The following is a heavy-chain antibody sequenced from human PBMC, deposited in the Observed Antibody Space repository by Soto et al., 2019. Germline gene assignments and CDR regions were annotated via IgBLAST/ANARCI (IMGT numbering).Heavy chain of an antibody. J-gene: IGHJ6*02. CDR3: AKDEVNTMVRGVIHYYYGMDV. D-gene: IGHD3-10*01. CDR2: ISGSGGST. Sequence: AGGSLRLSCAASGFTFSSYAMSWVRQAPGKGLEWVSAISGSGGSTYYADSVKGRFTISRDNSKNTLYLQMNSLRAEDTAVYYCAKDEVNTMVRGVIHYYYGMDVWGQGTTVTVSS. V-gene: IGHV3-23*01. CDR1: GFTFSSYA.